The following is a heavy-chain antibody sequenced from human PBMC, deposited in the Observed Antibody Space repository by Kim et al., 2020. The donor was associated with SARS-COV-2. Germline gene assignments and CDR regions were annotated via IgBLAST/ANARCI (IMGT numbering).Heavy chain of an antibody. CDR1: GDPVNGYY. D-gene: IGHD3-9*01. CDR3: ARGRYFYWLFHQLPHYFD. V-gene: IGHV4-34*01. Sequence: SETLSLTCAVYGDPVNGYYWSWIRQPPGKGLEWIGEINYDRSTNYKPSLKSRVTMSLDSSKSQFSLRLTSLPAADTVVYYCARGRYFYWLFHQLPHYFD. J-gene: IGHJ4*01. CDR2: INYDRST.